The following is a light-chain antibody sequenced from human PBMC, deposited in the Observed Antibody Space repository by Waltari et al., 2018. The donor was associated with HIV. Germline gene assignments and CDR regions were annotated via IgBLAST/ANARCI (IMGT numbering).Light chain of an antibody. J-gene: IGLJ2*01. CDR3: ATWDSGLSAVV. V-gene: IGLV1-51*01. CDR2: DNN. CDR1: SSNIGYNY. Sequence: QSVLTQPPSVSATPGQKVTISCSGSSSNIGYNYVFRYQQLPGTAPKLLIYDNNKRPSGIPDRFSGSKSGTSATLGITGLQTGDEADYYCATWDSGLSAVVFGGGTKLTVL.